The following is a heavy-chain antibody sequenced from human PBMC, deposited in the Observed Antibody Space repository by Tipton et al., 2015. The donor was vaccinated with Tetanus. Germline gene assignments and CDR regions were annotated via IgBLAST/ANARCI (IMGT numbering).Heavy chain of an antibody. CDR2: VRTRTNSYAT. Sequence: GSLRLSCVASGFTFSGSAIHWVRQASGKGLEWVGRVRTRTNSYATEYAESVKGRFTIARDDSKNTAYLQMNSLQTEDAAVYYCTTGYDFWSGIPPYWGQGTLVTVSS. J-gene: IGHJ4*02. CDR3: TTGYDFWSGIPPY. V-gene: IGHV3-73*01. D-gene: IGHD3-3*01. CDR1: GFTFSGSA.